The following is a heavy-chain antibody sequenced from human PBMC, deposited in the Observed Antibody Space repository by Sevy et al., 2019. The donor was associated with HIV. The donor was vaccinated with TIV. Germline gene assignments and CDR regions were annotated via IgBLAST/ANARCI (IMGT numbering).Heavy chain of an antibody. CDR2: IYYSGST. D-gene: IGHD3-22*01. V-gene: IGHV4-61*01. CDR3: ARVPIYYDSSGFDY. CDR1: GGSVSSGSYY. Sequence: SETLSLTCTVSGGSVSSGSYYWSWIRQPPGKGLEWIGYIYYSGSTNYNPSLKSRVTISVDMSKNQFSLKLSSVTAADTAVYYCARVPIYYDSSGFDYWGQGTLVTVSS. J-gene: IGHJ4*02.